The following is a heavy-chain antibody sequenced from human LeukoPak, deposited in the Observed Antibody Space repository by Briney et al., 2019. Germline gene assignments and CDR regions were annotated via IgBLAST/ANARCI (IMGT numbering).Heavy chain of an antibody. CDR1: GFTFSSYG. D-gene: IGHD3-10*01. V-gene: IGHV3-30*18. CDR2: ISYDGSNK. J-gene: IGHJ6*02. Sequence: GGSLRLSCAASGFTFSSYGMHWVRQAPGKGLEWVAVISYDGSNKYYADSVKGRFTISRDNSKNTLYLQMNSLRAEDTAVYYCAKELDGSGSYYVGYYYYGKDVRGQGTTVTVSS. CDR3: AKELDGSGSYYVGYYYYGKDV.